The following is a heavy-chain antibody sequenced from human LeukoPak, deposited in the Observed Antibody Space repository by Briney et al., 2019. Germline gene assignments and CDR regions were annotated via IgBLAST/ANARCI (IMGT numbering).Heavy chain of an antibody. V-gene: IGHV1-46*01. J-gene: IGHJ4*02. CDR2: INPSGGST. CDR3: ARRTAIGSGWYDVDYFDY. D-gene: IGHD6-19*01. Sequence: GASVKVSCKASGYTFTSYYMHWVRQAPGQGLEWMGLINPSGGSTSYAQKFQGRVTMTRDTSTSTVYMELSSLRSEDTAVYYCARRTAIGSGWYDVDYFDYWGQGTLVTVSS. CDR1: GYTFTSYY.